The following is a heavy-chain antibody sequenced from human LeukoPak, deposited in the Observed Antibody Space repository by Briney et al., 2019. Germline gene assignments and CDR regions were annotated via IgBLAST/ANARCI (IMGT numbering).Heavy chain of an antibody. V-gene: IGHV4-34*01. Sequence: SETLSLTCGVYGVSSSGNYWSWIRQSPGRGLEWVGEINHSGSTNYNPSLKSRVIISIDTSKSQFSLNLMSVTAADTAVYYCTRDTGTTGEVKFDHWGQGTLVTVSS. J-gene: IGHJ5*02. CDR2: INHSGST. CDR1: GVSSSGNY. CDR3: TRDTGTTGEVKFDH. D-gene: IGHD4-17*01.